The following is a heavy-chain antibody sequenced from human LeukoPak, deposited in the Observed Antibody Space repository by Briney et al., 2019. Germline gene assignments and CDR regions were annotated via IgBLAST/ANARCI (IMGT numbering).Heavy chain of an antibody. CDR1: GGSISSYY. CDR2: IYYSGST. Sequence: SETLSLTCTVSGGSISSYYWSWIRQPPGKGLEYIGYIYYSGSTNYNASLTNRVTISVDTSKNQFSLKLSSVTAADTAVYYCAREVGYCSGGSCYSYFDYWGQGTLVTVSS. D-gene: IGHD2-15*01. CDR3: AREVGYCSGGSCYSYFDY. V-gene: IGHV4-59*01. J-gene: IGHJ4*02.